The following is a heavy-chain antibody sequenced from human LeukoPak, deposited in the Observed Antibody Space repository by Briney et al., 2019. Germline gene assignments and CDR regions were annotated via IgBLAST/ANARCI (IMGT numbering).Heavy chain of an antibody. CDR3: ASDGVGASHDY. D-gene: IGHD1-26*01. J-gene: IGHJ4*02. CDR2: ISRDGTTT. V-gene: IGHV3-74*01. Sequence: TGGSLRLSCEASGFTFSTYWMHWVRQTPAKGLVWVSRISRDGTTTTYADSVKGRFTISRDNAKNTLYLETNSLRAEDTAVYFCASDGVGASHDYWGQGTLVTVSS. CDR1: GFTFSTYW.